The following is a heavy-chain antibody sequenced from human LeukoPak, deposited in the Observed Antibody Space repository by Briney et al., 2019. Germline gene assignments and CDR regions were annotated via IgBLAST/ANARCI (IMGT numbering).Heavy chain of an antibody. D-gene: IGHD1-26*01. CDR2: ISYDGSNK. J-gene: IGHJ3*01. V-gene: IGHV3-30*18. Sequence: PGGSLRLSCAASGFTFSSYGMHWVRQAPGKGLEWVAVISYDGSNKYYADSVKGRFTISRDDSKNTLYLQMNSLRAEDTAVYYCAKIVLWGQGTMVTVSS. CDR1: GFTFSSYG. CDR3: AKIVL.